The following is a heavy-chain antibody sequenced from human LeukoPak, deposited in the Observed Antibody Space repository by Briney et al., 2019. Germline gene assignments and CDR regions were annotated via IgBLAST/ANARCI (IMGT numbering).Heavy chain of an antibody. CDR3: ATHDWFDP. CDR2: IYSGGGT. CDR1: GFTVSRHY. J-gene: IGHJ5*02. V-gene: IGHV3-66*04. Sequence: GGSPRLSCAVSGFTVSRHYMSWVRQAPGKGLEWVSVIYSGGGTYYADSVKGRFTISRDTSKNTLYLQMNSLRVEDTAMYYCATHDWFDPWGQGTMVTVSS.